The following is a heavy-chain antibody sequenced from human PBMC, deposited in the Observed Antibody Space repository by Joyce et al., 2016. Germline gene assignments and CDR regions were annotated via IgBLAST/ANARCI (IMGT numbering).Heavy chain of an antibody. Sequence: VRLVQSGSELKKPGASVKVSCKASGYGFKTFALNWVRQAPGQGLEWMGWINTNTGKPTYAQGFTGRFVFSLDTSGSTAYLQISSLKAEDTALYYCARDGHALAHVSKLSNRDFDYWGRGSLVTVSS. CDR3: ARDGHALAHVSKLSNRDFDY. V-gene: IGHV7-4-1*02. J-gene: IGHJ4*02. CDR1: GYGFKTFA. D-gene: IGHD2-15*01. CDR2: INTNTGKP.